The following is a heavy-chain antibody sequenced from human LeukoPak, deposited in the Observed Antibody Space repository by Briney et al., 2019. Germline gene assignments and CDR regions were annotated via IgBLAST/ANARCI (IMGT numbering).Heavy chain of an antibody. Sequence: ASVKVPCKTSGYNFNRYSITWVRQAPGQGLEWMGWVSTSNGATNYAEKFQGRVTMTTETVTKTAYLELRRLTPGDTAMYFCARVSDTSMVTPGFDSWGQGTLVTVS. CDR3: ARVSDTSMVTPGFDS. V-gene: IGHV1-18*01. D-gene: IGHD5-18*01. J-gene: IGHJ4*02. CDR2: VSTSNGAT. CDR1: GYNFNRYS.